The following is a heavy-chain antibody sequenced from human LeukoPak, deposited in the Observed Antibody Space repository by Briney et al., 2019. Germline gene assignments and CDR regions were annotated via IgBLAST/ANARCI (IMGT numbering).Heavy chain of an antibody. J-gene: IGHJ4*02. CDR2: ISGSDGST. V-gene: IGHV3-23*01. Sequence: PGGSLRLSCAASGFTGSNNYMSWVRQAPGKGLEWVSAISGSDGSTYYADSVKGRFTISRDNSKNTLFLQMNSLRAEDTAVYYCARDGWDYWGQGTLVTVSS. CDR3: ARDGWDY. CDR1: GFTGSNNY. D-gene: IGHD6-19*01.